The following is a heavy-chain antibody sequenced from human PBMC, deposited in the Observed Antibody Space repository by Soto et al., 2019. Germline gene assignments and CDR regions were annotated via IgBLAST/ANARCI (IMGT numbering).Heavy chain of an antibody. D-gene: IGHD3-10*01. J-gene: IGHJ6*02. Sequence: LRLSCAASGFTFDDYAMHWVRQAPGKGLEWVSGISWNSGSIGYADSVKGRFTISRDNAKNSLYLQMNSLRAEDTALYYCAKDSYYGSGSFKDMDVWGQGTTVTVSS. CDR3: AKDSYYGSGSFKDMDV. CDR1: GFTFDDYA. V-gene: IGHV3-9*01. CDR2: ISWNSGSI.